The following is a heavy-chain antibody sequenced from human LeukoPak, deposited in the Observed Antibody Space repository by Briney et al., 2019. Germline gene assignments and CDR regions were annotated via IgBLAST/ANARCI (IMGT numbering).Heavy chain of an antibody. D-gene: IGHD3-9*01. J-gene: IGHJ6*02. Sequence: SQTLSLTCAISGDSVSSNSAAWNWIRQSPSRGLEWLGRTYYRSKWYNDYAVSVKSRITINPDTSKNQFSLQLNSVTPEDTAVYYCARDLKHESAVTYYDILTGQGTGVYYYGMDVWGQGTTVTVSS. V-gene: IGHV6-1*01. CDR1: GDSVSSNSAA. CDR3: ARDLKHESAVTYYDILTGQGTGVYYYGMDV. CDR2: TYYRSKWYN.